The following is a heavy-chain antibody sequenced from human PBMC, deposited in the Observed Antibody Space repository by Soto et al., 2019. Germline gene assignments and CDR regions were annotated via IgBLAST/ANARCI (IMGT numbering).Heavy chain of an antibody. CDR3: ARDFYGGFSYGPGDS. D-gene: IGHD2-15*01. Sequence: EVQLVESGGGLVQPGGSLRLSCVASGFAFWGDWMSWVRQAPGKGLEWVANIKQDGSKAQYLESVRGRFTISRDNSKSSVYLQMNSLRAEDTALYYCARDFYGGFSYGPGDSWGQGPLVTVSS. V-gene: IGHV3-7*01. J-gene: IGHJ4*02. CDR1: GFAFWGDW. CDR2: IKQDGSKA.